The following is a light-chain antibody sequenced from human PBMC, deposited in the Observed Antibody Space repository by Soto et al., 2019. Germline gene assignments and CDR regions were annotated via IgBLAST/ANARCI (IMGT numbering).Light chain of an antibody. J-gene: IGLJ1*01. V-gene: IGLV2-14*03. CDR2: DVS. CDR1: SSDVGNYNY. CDR3: NSYTSSSTYV. Sequence: QSALTQPASVSGSPGQSIAISCTGTSSDVGNYNYVSWYQQHPGKAPKLMIYDVSNRPSGVSNRFSGSKSGNTASLTISGLQPEDEADYYCNSYTSSSTYVFGTGTKLTV.